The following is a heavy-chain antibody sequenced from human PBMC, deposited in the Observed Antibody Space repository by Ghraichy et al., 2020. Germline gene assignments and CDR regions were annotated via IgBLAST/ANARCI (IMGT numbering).Heavy chain of an antibody. Sequence: ETLSLTCTVSGGSISSSSYYWGWIRQPPGKGLGWIGSIYYSGRTYYNPSLKSRVTISVDTSKNQFSLKLSSVTAADTAVYYCARLVASAYYDSSGFFDYWGQGTLVTVSS. D-gene: IGHD3-22*01. CDR1: GGSISSSSYY. CDR3: ARLVASAYYDSSGFFDY. J-gene: IGHJ4*02. CDR2: IYYSGRT. V-gene: IGHV4-39*01.